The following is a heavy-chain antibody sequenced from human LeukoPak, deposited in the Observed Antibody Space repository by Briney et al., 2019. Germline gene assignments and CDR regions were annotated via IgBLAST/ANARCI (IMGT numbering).Heavy chain of an antibody. V-gene: IGHV4-39*01. CDR2: IYYSGST. CDR1: GCSISSSSYY. CDR3: ARHGRDGDYVAY. D-gene: IGHD4-17*01. J-gene: IGHJ4*02. Sequence: KPSEAPSLTCTVSGCSISSSSYYLGRVRPPPGKGLGWIGSIYYSGSTYYNPSLKSRVTISVDTSKNQFSLKLSSVTAADTAVYYCARHGRDGDYVAYWGQGTLVTVSS.